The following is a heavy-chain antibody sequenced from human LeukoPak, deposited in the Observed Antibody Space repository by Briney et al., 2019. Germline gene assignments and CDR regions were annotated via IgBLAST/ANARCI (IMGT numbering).Heavy chain of an antibody. V-gene: IGHV3-23*01. CDR2: ISGSGGST. CDR3: AQGKLLWFGKLWCYVDY. Sequence: GGSLRLSCAASGFTFSSYGMSWVRQAPGKGLEWVSAISGSGGSTYYADYVKGRFTISRDNSKNTLYLQMNSLRAEDTSVYYCAQGKLLWFGKLWCYVDYWGQGPLVPVSS. D-gene: IGHD3-10*01. CDR1: GFTFSSYG. J-gene: IGHJ4*02.